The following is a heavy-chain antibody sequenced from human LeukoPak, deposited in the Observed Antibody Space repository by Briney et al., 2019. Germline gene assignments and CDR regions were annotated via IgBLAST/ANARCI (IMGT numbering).Heavy chain of an antibody. D-gene: IGHD3-16*02. Sequence: RSGGSLRLSCVASGFTFSSSWMTWVRQAPGMGLERVANIKADGSGKYYVDSVRGRFSISRDNAKKSLYLQMNSLRAEDTALYYCAKGGGVGELSSTDYWGQGTLVTVA. J-gene: IGHJ4*02. CDR1: GFTFSSSW. CDR2: IKADGSGK. V-gene: IGHV3-7*03. CDR3: AKGGGVGELSSTDY.